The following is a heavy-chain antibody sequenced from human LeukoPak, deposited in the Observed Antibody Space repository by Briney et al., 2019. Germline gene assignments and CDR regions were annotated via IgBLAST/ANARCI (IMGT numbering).Heavy chain of an antibody. D-gene: IGHD3-10*01. Sequence: PSETLSLTCTVSGGSISSYYWSWIRQPPGKGLEWIGYSYYSGSTNYNPSLKSRVTISLDTSKNQFSLKLTSVTAADTAVYYCAKSGSYYGSTSGWGQGTLVTVSP. J-gene: IGHJ4*02. CDR2: SYYSGST. CDR3: AKSGSYYGSTSG. CDR1: GGSISSYY. V-gene: IGHV4-59*06.